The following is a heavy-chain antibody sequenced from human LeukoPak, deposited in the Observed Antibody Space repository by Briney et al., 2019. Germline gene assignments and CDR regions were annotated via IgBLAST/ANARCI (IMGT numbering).Heavy chain of an antibody. CDR2: ISSSNSYI. CDR3: ARSDYGDYGNWFDP. J-gene: IGHJ5*02. D-gene: IGHD4-17*01. V-gene: IGHV3-21*01. Sequence: GGSLRLSCAASGFTFSSYSMNWVRQAPGKGLEWVSSISSSNSYIYYADSVKGRFTISRDNAKNSLYLQMNSLRAEDTAVYYCARSDYGDYGNWFDPWGQGTLVTVSS. CDR1: GFTFSSYS.